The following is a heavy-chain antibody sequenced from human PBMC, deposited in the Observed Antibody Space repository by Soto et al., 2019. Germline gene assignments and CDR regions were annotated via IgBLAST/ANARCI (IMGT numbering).Heavy chain of an antibody. Sequence: PSETLSLTCTVSGGSISSGGYYWSWIRQHPGKGLEWIGYIYYSGSTYYNPSLKSRVTISVDTSKNQFSLKLSSVTAADTAVYYCARQGYANWFDPWGQGTLVTVSS. CDR1: GGSISSGGYY. D-gene: IGHD5-12*01. J-gene: IGHJ5*02. V-gene: IGHV4-31*03. CDR3: ARQGYANWFDP. CDR2: IYYSGST.